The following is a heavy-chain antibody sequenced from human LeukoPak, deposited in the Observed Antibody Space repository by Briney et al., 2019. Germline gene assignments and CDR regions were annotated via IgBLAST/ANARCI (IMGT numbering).Heavy chain of an antibody. CDR3: ASGTDRKGRFILGA. V-gene: IGHV4-39*07. D-gene: IGHD3/OR15-3a*01. J-gene: IGHJ5*02. CDR2: IYYSGST. Sequence: PSETLSLTCTVSGGSISSSSYYWGWIRQPPGKGLEWIGSIYYSGSTYYNPSLKSRVTISVDTSKNQFSLKLSSVTAADTAVYYCASGTDRKGRFILGAWGQGTLVTVSS. CDR1: GGSISSSSYY.